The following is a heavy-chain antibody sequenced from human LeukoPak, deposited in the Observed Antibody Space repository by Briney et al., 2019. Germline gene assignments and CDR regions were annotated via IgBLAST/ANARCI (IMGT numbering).Heavy chain of an antibody. CDR1: GFTFSAYW. J-gene: IGHJ4*02. CDR2: IKQDGSDK. D-gene: IGHD4-23*01. Sequence: GGSLRLSCAASGFTFSAYWMSWVPQAPGKGLEWVANIKQDGSDKYYVDSVKGRFTISRDNAKNSLYLQMNSLRAEDTAVYYCARKTVVGSYFDYWGQGTPVTVSS. V-gene: IGHV3-7*03. CDR3: ARKTVVGSYFDY.